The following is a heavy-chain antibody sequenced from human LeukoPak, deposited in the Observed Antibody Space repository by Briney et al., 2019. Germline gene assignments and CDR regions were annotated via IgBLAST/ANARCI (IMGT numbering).Heavy chain of an antibody. D-gene: IGHD6-13*01. CDR3: AKEGYSRGYYSYYYMDV. J-gene: IGHJ6*03. V-gene: IGHV3-7*01. CDR1: GFSFSSYW. CDR2: IKQDGSEK. Sequence: GGSLRLSCAASGFSFSSYWMSWVRQAPGKGLEWVANIKQDGSEKYYVHSVKGRFTISRDNAKNSLYLQMNSLRAEDTAVYYCAKEGYSRGYYSYYYMDVWGKGTTVTVSS.